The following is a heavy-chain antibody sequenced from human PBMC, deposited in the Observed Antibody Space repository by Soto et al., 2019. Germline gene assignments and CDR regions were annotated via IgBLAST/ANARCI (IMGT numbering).Heavy chain of an antibody. V-gene: IGHV3-33*01. CDR3: AREDPPTVTTHYYMDV. Sequence: QVQLVESGGGVVQPGRSLRLSCAASVFTFSAYGMHWVRQAPGRGLEWVAVISYDGNNKYYADSVRGRFSISRDNSKNSLYLQMSSLRAEDTALYYCAREDPPTVTTHYYMDVWGKGTTVTVSS. J-gene: IGHJ6*03. D-gene: IGHD4-17*01. CDR2: ISYDGNNK. CDR1: VFTFSAYG.